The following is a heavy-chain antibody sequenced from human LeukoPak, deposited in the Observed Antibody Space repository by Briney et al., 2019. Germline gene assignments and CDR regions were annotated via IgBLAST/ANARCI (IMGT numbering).Heavy chain of an antibody. Sequence: GGSLRLSCAASGFTFSSYAMHWVRQAPGKGLEWVAVISYDGSNKYYADSVEGRFTISRDNSKNTLYLQMNSLRAEDTAVYYCAGGGVEMATMIDYWGQGTLVTVSS. J-gene: IGHJ4*02. CDR1: GFTFSSYA. D-gene: IGHD5-24*01. V-gene: IGHV3-30-3*01. CDR2: ISYDGSNK. CDR3: AGGGVEMATMIDY.